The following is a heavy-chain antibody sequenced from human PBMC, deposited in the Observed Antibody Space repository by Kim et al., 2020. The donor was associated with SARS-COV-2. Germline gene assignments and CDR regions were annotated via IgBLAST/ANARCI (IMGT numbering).Heavy chain of an antibody. J-gene: IGHJ4*02. V-gene: IGHV4-59*01. CDR2: IHHSGT. CDR1: GASISSYY. CDR3: ARFSRWSYDF. D-gene: IGHD1-26*01. Sequence: SETLSLTCTVSGASISSYYWNWIRQPPGKGLEYIGYIHHSGTDSKPSLKSRVTISMDTSKNQFSMILTSLTAADTAVYYCARFSRWSYDFWGQGSLVTVSS.